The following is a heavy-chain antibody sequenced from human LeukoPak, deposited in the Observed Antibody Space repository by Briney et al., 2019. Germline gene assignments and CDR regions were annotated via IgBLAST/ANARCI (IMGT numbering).Heavy chain of an antibody. CDR2: INPNSGGT. V-gene: IGHV1-2*02. CDR1: GYTFTGYY. J-gene: IGHJ4*02. D-gene: IGHD1-26*01. CDR3: ARDLGSGSYYVTDY. Sequence: ASVKVSCKASGYTFTGYYMHWVRQAPGQGLEWMGWINPNSGGTNHAQKFQGRVTMTRDTPISTGYMELSRLRSDDTAVYYCARDLGSGSYYVTDYWGQGTLVTVSS.